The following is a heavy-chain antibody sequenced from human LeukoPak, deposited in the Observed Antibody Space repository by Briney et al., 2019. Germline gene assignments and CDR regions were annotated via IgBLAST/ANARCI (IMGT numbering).Heavy chain of an antibody. CDR2: ISWNSGSV. D-gene: IGHD6-13*01. Sequence: GRSLRLSCVASGFTFDEYAMHWVRQAPGKGLEWVSGISWNSGSVAYGDSVKGRFTISRDNAKNSLFLQMNSLRTEDTALYYCAKLADAGKAPFDYWGQGTLVTVSS. CDR1: GFTFDEYA. V-gene: IGHV3-9*01. J-gene: IGHJ4*02. CDR3: AKLADAGKAPFDY.